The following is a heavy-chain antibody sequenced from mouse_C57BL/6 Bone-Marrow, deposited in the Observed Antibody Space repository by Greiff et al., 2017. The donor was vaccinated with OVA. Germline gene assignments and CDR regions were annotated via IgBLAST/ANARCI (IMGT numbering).Heavy chain of an antibody. Sequence: QVQLQQPGAELVKPGASVKLSCKASGYTFTSYWMQWVKQRPGQGLEWIGEIDPSDSYTNYNQKFKGKATLTVDTSSSTAYMQLSSLTSEDSAVYDSARDDGYYNFDYWGQGTTLTVSS. V-gene: IGHV1-50*01. CDR2: IDPSDSYT. D-gene: IGHD2-3*01. J-gene: IGHJ2*01. CDR1: GYTFTSYW. CDR3: ARDDGYYNFDY.